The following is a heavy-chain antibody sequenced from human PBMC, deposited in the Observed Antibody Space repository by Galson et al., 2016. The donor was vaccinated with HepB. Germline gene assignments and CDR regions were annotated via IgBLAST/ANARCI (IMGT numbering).Heavy chain of an antibody. CDR3: ARPGLMTTVTFFDY. D-gene: IGHD4-17*01. Sequence: QSGAEVKKPGESLKISCKGSGDSFTNYLIGWVRQMPGKGLEWMGIIYPGDSETTYSPSFQGQVTIPADKSINTAYLQWSSLKASDTAMYYCARPGLMTTVTFFDYWGQGTPVTVSS. V-gene: IGHV5-51*03. J-gene: IGHJ4*02. CDR1: GDSFTNYL. CDR2: IYPGDSET.